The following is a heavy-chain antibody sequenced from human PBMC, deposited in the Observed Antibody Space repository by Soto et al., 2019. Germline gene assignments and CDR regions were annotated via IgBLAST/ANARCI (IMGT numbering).Heavy chain of an antibody. V-gene: IGHV3-15*01. Sequence: GGSLRLYCAASGFTFSNAWMSWVRQAPGKGLEWVGRIKSKTDGGTTDYAAPVKGRFTISRDDSKNTLYLQMNSLKTEDTAVYYCTTPYSSGWFDYWGQGTLVTVSS. J-gene: IGHJ4*02. CDR1: GFTFSNAW. CDR3: TTPYSSGWFDY. CDR2: IKSKTDGGTT. D-gene: IGHD6-19*01.